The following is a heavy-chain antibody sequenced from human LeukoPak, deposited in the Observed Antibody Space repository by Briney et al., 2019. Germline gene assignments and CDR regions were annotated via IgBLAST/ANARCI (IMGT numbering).Heavy chain of an antibody. V-gene: IGHV3-30-3*01. CDR2: ISYDGSNK. CDR1: RFTFSSYA. D-gene: IGHD3-22*01. J-gene: IGHJ4*02. CDR3: ARENGQTYYYDSSGYSSCYFDY. Sequence: GRSLRLSCAASRFTFSSYAMQWVRQAPGKGLVGVAVISYDGSNKYYADSVKGRFTISRDNSKNTLYLQMNSLRAEDTAVYYCARENGQTYYYDSSGYSSCYFDYWGQGTLVTVSS.